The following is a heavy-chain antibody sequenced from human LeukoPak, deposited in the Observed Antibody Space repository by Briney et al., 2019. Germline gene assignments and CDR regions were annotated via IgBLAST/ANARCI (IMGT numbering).Heavy chain of an antibody. D-gene: IGHD3-3*01. J-gene: IGHJ6*03. CDR3: ARGDLKVHRFLEWLPLQRYYYYYYMDV. V-gene: IGHV3-7*01. Sequence: GRSLRLSCAPSGFTFSSYAMSWARQAPGKGLEWVANIKQDGREKYYVDSVKGRFTISRDNAKNSLYLQMNSLRAEDTAVYYCARGDLKVHRFLEWLPLQRYYYYYYMDVWGKGTTVTVSS. CDR2: IKQDGREK. CDR1: GFTFSSYA.